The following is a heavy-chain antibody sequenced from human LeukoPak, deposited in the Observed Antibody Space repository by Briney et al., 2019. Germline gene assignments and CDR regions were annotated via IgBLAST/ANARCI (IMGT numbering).Heavy chain of an antibody. D-gene: IGHD3-22*01. J-gene: IGHJ4*02. CDR1: GGSINSYY. CDR3: ARVKGNGYYYAFDY. Sequence: SETLSLTCTVSGGSINSYYWSWIRQPPGKGLEWIGYIYYSGSTKYNPSLKSRVTISVDTSKNQFSLKLSSVNTADTAVYYCARVKGNGYYYAFDYWGQGTLVTVSS. CDR2: IYYSGST. V-gene: IGHV4-59*01.